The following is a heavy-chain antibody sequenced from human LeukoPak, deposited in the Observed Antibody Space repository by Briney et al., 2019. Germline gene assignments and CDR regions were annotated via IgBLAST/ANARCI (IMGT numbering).Heavy chain of an antibody. CDR2: ISAYNGNT. CDR3: ARGPYLKRGYYYGSGSYQDFDY. D-gene: IGHD3-10*01. J-gene: IGHJ4*02. CDR1: GYTFTSYG. V-gene: IGHV1-18*01. Sequence: ASVKVSCKASGYTFTSYGISWVRQAPGQGLEWMGWISAYNGNTNYAQKLQGRVTMTTDTSTSTAYMELRSLRSDDTAVYYCARGPYLKRGYYYGSGSYQDFDYWGQGTLVTVSS.